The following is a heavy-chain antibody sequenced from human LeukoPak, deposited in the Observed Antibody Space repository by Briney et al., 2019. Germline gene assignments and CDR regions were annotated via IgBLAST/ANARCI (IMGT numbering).Heavy chain of an antibody. CDR2: ISSSSLST. J-gene: IGHJ4*02. CDR3: AKGSY. CDR1: GFTFSDFG. V-gene: IGHV3-23*01. Sequence: GGSLRLSCAASGFTFSDFGMTWVRQAPGKGLEWVSYISSSSLSTYYADSVKGRFTISRDNSKNTLYLQMNSLRAEDTAIYYCAKGSYWGQGTLVTVSS.